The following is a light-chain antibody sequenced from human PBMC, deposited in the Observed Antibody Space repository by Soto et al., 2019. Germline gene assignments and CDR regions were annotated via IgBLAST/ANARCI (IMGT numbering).Light chain of an antibody. V-gene: IGKV1-5*01. J-gene: IGKJ1*01. CDR2: AAS. CDR3: QQYHTDWT. Sequence: SQSPSTLSASVGDAVTITCRASESIDNWLAWYQQKPGKAPKLLIFAASTLVRGVPSKFSGRGSGTEFTLTISSLQADDFATYYCQQYHTDWTFAQGTKVAIK. CDR1: ESIDNW.